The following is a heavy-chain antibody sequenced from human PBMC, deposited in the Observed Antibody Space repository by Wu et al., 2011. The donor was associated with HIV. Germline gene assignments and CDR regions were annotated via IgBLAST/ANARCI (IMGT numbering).Heavy chain of an antibody. CDR3: AREGSMAAAGMSWFDP. CDR2: MNPNSGRS. Sequence: QVQLVQSGAEVKKPGASVKVSCKASGYPFTGYYMHWVRQAPGQGLEWLGWMNPNSGRSGYAQKFQDRVTLTSDNSINTAYMELSSLQSEDTAIYYCAREGSMAAAGMSWFDPWGQGSLVIVSS. CDR1: GYPFTGYY. J-gene: IGHJ5*02. D-gene: IGHD6-13*01. V-gene: IGHV1-8*02.